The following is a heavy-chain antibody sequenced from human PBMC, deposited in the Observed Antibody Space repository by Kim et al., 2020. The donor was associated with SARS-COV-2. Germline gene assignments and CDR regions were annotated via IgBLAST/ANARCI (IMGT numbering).Heavy chain of an antibody. J-gene: IGHJ4*02. Sequence: ADSGKGRFTISRDNSKNTLYLQMNSLRAEDTAVYYWARSHSGSYYSAFDYWGQGTLVTVSS. V-gene: IGHV3-30*01. D-gene: IGHD1-26*01. CDR3: ARSHSGSYYSAFDY.